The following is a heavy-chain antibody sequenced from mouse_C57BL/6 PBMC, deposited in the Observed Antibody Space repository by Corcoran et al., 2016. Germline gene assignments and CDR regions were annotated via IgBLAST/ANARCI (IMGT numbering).Heavy chain of an antibody. CDR3: ARPDYYGSSYWYFDV. CDR1: GYAFSSYW. J-gene: IGHJ1*03. CDR2: IYPGDGDT. D-gene: IGHD1-1*01. V-gene: IGHV1-80*01. Sequence: QVQLQQSGAELVKPGASVKISCKASGYAFSSYWMNRVKQRPGKGLEWIGQIYPGDGDTNYNGKFKGKATLTADKSSSTAYMQLSSLTSEDSAVYFCARPDYYGSSYWYFDVWGTGTTVTVSS.